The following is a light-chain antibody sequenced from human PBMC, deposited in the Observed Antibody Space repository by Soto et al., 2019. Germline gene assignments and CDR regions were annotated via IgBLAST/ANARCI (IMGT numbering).Light chain of an antibody. V-gene: IGKV1-27*01. CDR3: QKYNSAPHT. J-gene: IGKJ4*01. CDR1: QGISNY. CDR2: AAS. Sequence: DILMTQSTSSLSASVGDIVTITCRASQGISNYLAWYQQKPGQVPKLLIYAASTLQSGFPSRFSGSGSGTDFTLTISSLQPEDGATYYCQKYNSAPHTFGGGTKVELK.